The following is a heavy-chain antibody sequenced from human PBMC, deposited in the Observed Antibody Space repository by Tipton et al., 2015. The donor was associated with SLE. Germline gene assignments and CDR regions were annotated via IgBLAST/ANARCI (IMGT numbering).Heavy chain of an antibody. D-gene: IGHD6-19*01. V-gene: IGHV4-39*07. Sequence: TLSLTCTVSGGSISSGGYYWSWIRQHPGKGLEWIGSIYYSGSTYYNPSLKSRVTISVDTSKNQFSLKLSSVTAADTAVYYCAVAAYAEYFQHWGQGTLVTVSS. CDR3: AVAAYAEYFQH. CDR1: GGSISSGGYY. CDR2: IYYSGST. J-gene: IGHJ1*01.